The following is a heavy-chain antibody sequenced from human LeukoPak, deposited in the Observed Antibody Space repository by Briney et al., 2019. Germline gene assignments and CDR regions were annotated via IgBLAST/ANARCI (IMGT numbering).Heavy chain of an antibody. V-gene: IGHV3-48*03. CDR3: ARFSDAFDI. Sequence: GSLRLSCAASGSTFSSYEMNWVRQAPGKGLEWVSYISSSGSTIYYADSVKGRFTISRDNAKNSLCLQMNSLRAEDTAVYYCARFSDAFDIWGQGTMVTVSS. CDR1: GSTFSSYE. J-gene: IGHJ3*02. CDR2: ISSSGSTI.